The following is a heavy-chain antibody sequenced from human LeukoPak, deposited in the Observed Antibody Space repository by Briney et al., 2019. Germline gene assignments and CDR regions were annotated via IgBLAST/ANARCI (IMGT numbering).Heavy chain of an antibody. CDR3: ARGKIGNNYFDY. CDR1: GFTFSSYG. Sequence: GGSLRLSCAASGFTFSSYGIHWVRQAPGKGLEWVAVISYDGSNKYYADSVKGRFTISRDNSKNTLYLQMNSLRTEDTAVYYCARGKIGNNYFDYWGQGTLVTVSS. D-gene: IGHD2/OR15-2a*01. J-gene: IGHJ4*02. V-gene: IGHV3-30*03. CDR2: ISYDGSNK.